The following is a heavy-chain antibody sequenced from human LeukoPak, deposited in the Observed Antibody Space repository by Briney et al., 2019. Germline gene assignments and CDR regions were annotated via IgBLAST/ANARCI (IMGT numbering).Heavy chain of an antibody. V-gene: IGHV3-23*01. J-gene: IGHJ4*02. CDR3: AKDPGYSSTFEDY. CDR1: GFTFSSYA. D-gene: IGHD6-13*01. CDR2: ISGSGGST. Sequence: GGSPRLSCAASGFTFSSYAMSWVRQAPGKGLEWVSAISGSGGSTYYADSVKGRFTISRDNSKNTLYLQMNSLRAEDTAVYYCAKDPGYSSTFEDYWGQGTLVTVSS.